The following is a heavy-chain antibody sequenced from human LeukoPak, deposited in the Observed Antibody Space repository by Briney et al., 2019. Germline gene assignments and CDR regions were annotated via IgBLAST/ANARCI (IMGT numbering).Heavy chain of an antibody. D-gene: IGHD3-9*01. CDR3: AKAPQYDISTGYADY. Sequence: PGGSLRLSCAASGFTFDDYAMHWVRQAPGKGLEWVSGISWNSGSIGYADSVKGRFTISRDNAKNSLYLQMNSLRAEDTALYYCAKAPQYDISTGYADYWGQGTLVTVSS. CDR2: ISWNSGSI. CDR1: GFTFDDYA. V-gene: IGHV3-9*01. J-gene: IGHJ4*02.